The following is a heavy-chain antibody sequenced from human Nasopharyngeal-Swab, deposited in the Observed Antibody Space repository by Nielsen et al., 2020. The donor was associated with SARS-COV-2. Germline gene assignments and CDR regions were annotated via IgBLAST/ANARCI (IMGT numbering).Heavy chain of an antibody. CDR3: ARGGAGYYYYMDV. CDR1: GGSISSSNW. V-gene: IGHV4-4*02. CDR2: IYHSGST. Sequence: SETLSLTCAVSGGSISSSNWWSWVRQPPGKGLEWIGEIYHSGSTNYNPSLKSRVTISVDTSKNQFSLELSSVTAADTAVYYCARGGAGYYYYMDVWGKGTTVTVSS. J-gene: IGHJ6*03. D-gene: IGHD3-16*01.